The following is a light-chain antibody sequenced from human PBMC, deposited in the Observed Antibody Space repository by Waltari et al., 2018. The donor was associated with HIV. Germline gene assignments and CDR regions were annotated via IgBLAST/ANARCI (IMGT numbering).Light chain of an antibody. Sequence: QSALTQPASMSGSPGQSITISCTGTNNDIGYYDYVSWYQHYPGKAPKLLIYEVINRPSGISSRVSGSKSGNTASLTISGLQTEDEADYICASFAYGSTFYVFGNGT. CDR3: ASFAYGSTFYV. V-gene: IGLV2-14*01. CDR2: EVI. J-gene: IGLJ1*01. CDR1: NNDIGYYDY.